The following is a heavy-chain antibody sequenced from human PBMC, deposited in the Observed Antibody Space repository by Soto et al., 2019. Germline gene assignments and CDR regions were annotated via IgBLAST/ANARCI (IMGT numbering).Heavy chain of an antibody. D-gene: IGHD3-9*01. CDR3: ARHGVGDILTAQPDY. CDR2: IYPGDSDT. V-gene: IGHV5-51*01. Sequence: GESLKISCKGSGYSFTSYWSGWVREMPGKGLEWMGIIYPGDSDTRYSPSFQGQVTISADKSISTAYLQWSSLKASDTAMYYCARHGVGDILTAQPDYWGQGTLVTVSS. CDR1: GYSFTSYW. J-gene: IGHJ4*02.